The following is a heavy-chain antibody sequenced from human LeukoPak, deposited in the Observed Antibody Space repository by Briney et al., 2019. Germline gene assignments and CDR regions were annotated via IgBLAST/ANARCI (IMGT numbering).Heavy chain of an antibody. CDR2: ISVSDGNT. V-gene: IGHV1-3*01. D-gene: IGHD2-2*01. Sequence: ASVKVSCKASGYTFTTYAIHWVRQAPGQGLQWMGWISVSDGNTKYSQKFQGRVTLTRDTSASTAYMELTSLISEDTGVYYCARGYSGVVPAAHPDFWGQGTPVTVSS. J-gene: IGHJ4*02. CDR1: GYTFTTYA. CDR3: ARGYSGVVPAAHPDF.